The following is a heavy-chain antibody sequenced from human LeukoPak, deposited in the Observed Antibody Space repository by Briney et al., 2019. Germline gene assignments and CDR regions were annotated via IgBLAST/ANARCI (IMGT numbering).Heavy chain of an antibody. CDR3: ARGAVAAPHTGDY. V-gene: IGHV4-34*01. Sequence: SETLSLTCAVYGGSFSGYYWSWVRQPPGKGLEWIGEINHSGSTNYNPSLKSRVTISVDTSKNQFSLKLNSVTAADTAVYYCARGAVAAPHTGDYWGQGTLVTVSS. CDR2: INHSGST. CDR1: GGSFSGYY. J-gene: IGHJ4*02. D-gene: IGHD6-19*01.